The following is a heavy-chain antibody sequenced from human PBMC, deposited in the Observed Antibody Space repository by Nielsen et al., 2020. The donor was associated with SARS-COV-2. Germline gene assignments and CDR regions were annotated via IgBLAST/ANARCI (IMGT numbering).Heavy chain of an antibody. V-gene: IGHV3-74*01. D-gene: IGHD3-16*02. CDR2: IKSDGSRT. CDR3: ARGSFSLSGYFDY. CDR1: GFTFSDYW. J-gene: IGHJ4*02. Sequence: GESLKISCAASGFTFSDYWMHWVRQAPGKGLVWVSRIKSDGSRTSYADSVKGRFTISRDNAQNTLYLQMNSLRAEDTAVYYCARGSFSLSGYFDYWGQGILVTVSS.